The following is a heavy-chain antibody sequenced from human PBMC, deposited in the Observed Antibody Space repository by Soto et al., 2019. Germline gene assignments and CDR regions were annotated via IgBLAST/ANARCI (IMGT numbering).Heavy chain of an antibody. D-gene: IGHD5-18*01. CDR1: GFTFSSYG. Sequence: GGSLRLSCAASGFTFSSYGMHWVRQAPGKGLEWVAVISYDGSNKYYADSVKGRFTISRDNSKNTLYLQMNSLRAEDTAVYYCAKDFRTAMVHYYYYYGMDVSGQGTTVTVSS. J-gene: IGHJ6*02. CDR3: AKDFRTAMVHYYYYYGMDV. V-gene: IGHV3-30*18. CDR2: ISYDGSNK.